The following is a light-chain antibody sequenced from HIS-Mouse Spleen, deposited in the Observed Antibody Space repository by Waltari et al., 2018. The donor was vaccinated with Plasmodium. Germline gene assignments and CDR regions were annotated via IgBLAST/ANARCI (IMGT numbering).Light chain of an antibody. V-gene: IGLV3-21*02. CDR1: KIGSKS. J-gene: IGLJ2*01. CDR3: QVWDSSSDHPV. Sequence: SYVLTQPPSVSVAPGQTARITCGGNKIGSKSVHWYQQKPGPAPVLGVYDDSCRPSGIPERVSGSNSGNTATLTISRVEAGDEADYYCQVWDSSSDHPVFGGGTKLTVL. CDR2: DDS.